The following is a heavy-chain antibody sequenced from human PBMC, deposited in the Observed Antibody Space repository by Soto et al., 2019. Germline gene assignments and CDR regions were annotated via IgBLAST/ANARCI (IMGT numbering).Heavy chain of an antibody. V-gene: IGHV3-23*01. CDR2: ISGSGGST. Sequence: EVQLLESGGGLVQPGGSLRLSCAASGLTFSSYAMSWVRQAPGKGLEWDTAISGSGGSTYYTDSLKGRFTICRDNSKNTLYLQMNSLRAEDTAVYYCAIAIVVVPAGPFDPWGQGTLVTVSS. CDR1: GLTFSSYA. D-gene: IGHD2-2*01. J-gene: IGHJ5*02. CDR3: AIAIVVVPAGPFDP.